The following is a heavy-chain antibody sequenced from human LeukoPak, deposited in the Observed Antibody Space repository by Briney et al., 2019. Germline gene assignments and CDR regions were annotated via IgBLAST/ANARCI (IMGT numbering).Heavy chain of an antibody. V-gene: IGHV3-30*02. CDR3: AKRHYDWLSNYYYYMDV. J-gene: IGHJ6*03. D-gene: IGHD3-9*01. CDR2: IRYDGSNK. Sequence: PGGSLRLSCAASGFPFSSYGMHWVRQAPGKGLEWVAFIRYDGSNKYYADSVKGRFTISRDNSKNTLYLQMNSLRAEDTAVYYCAKRHYDWLSNYYYYMDVWGKGTTVTISS. CDR1: GFPFSSYG.